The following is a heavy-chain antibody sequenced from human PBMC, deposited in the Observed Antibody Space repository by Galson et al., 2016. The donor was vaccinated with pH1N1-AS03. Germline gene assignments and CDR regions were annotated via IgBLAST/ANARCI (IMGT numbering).Heavy chain of an antibody. Sequence: SLRLSCAASGFTFSDYSTNWVRQSPGKGLEWVSYISSSSTTIYYADSVKGRFTISRDNAKNSLYLQMDSLRAEDTAVYFCARMQWLLPQYYFNCWGQGTLVTVSS. V-gene: IGHV3-48*01. D-gene: IGHD6-19*01. CDR2: ISSSSTTI. CDR1: GFTFSDYS. J-gene: IGHJ4*02. CDR3: ARMQWLLPQYYFNC.